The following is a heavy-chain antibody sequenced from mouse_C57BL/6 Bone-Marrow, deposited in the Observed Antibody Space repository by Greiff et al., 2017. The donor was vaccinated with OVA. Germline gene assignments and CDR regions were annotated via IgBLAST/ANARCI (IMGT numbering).Heavy chain of an antibody. CDR2: IDPNSGGT. V-gene: IGHV1-72*01. Sequence: QVQLQQPGAELVKPGASVKLSCKASGYTFTSYWMHWVKQRPGRGLGWIGRIDPNSGGTKYNEKFKSKATLTVDKPSSTAYMQLSSLTSEDSAVYYCAREGAGRAWFAYWGQGTLVTVSA. J-gene: IGHJ3*01. CDR1: GYTFTSYW. D-gene: IGHD3-3*01. CDR3: AREGAGRAWFAY.